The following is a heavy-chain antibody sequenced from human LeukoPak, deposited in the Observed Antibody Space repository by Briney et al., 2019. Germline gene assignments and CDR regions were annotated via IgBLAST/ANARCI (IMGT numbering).Heavy chain of an antibody. J-gene: IGHJ6*03. CDR2: MNPNSGNT. D-gene: IGHD2-2*01. Sequence: ASVKVSCKASGYTFTSYDINWVRQATGQGLEWMGWMNPNSGNTGYAQKFQGRVTITRNTSISTAYMELSSLRSEDTAVYYCARGTSSLTLYYYYYMDVWGKGTTVTVSS. V-gene: IGHV1-8*03. CDR3: ARGTSSLTLYYYYYMDV. CDR1: GYTFTSYD.